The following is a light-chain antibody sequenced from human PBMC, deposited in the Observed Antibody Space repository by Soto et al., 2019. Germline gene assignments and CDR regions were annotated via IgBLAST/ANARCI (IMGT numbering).Light chain of an antibody. CDR3: QHYNDLPPAFT. Sequence: DILMTQSPDTLSVSPGERATLSCRASPSLSRNLARYQQNPGQAPGLLIYGASTRDSGIPARFSGSGSETECTLPISSLQSEDFALYYCQHYNDLPPAFTFGPGTRGD. CDR1: PSLSRN. V-gene: IGKV3-15*01. J-gene: IGKJ3*01. CDR2: GAS.